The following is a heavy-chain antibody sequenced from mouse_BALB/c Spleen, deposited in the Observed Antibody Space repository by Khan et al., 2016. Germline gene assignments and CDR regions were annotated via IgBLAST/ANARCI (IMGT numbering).Heavy chain of an antibody. Sequence: QVQLKQSGAELARPGASVKLSCKASGYTFTRYWMQWVKQRPGQGLEWIGAIYPGDGDTRYTQKFKGKATLTADKSSSTAYMQLSSLASEDSAVYYCASGRLLAMDYWGQGTSVTVSS. V-gene: IGHV1-87*01. CDR2: IYPGDGDT. CDR1: GYTFTRYW. J-gene: IGHJ4*01. D-gene: IGHD1-1*01. CDR3: ASGRLLAMDY.